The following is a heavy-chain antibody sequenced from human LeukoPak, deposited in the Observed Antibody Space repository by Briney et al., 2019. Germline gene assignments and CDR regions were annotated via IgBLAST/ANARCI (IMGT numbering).Heavy chain of an antibody. J-gene: IGHJ4*02. CDR2: ISGSGGST. Sequence: GGSLRLSCAAPGFTFSSYAMSWVRQAPGKGLEWVSAISGSGGSTYYADSVKGRFTISRDNSKNTLYLQMNSPRAEDTAVYYCARGGTTWHGFDSWGQGTLVTVSS. V-gene: IGHV3-23*01. CDR1: GFTFSSYA. D-gene: IGHD1-14*01. CDR3: ARGGTTWHGFDS.